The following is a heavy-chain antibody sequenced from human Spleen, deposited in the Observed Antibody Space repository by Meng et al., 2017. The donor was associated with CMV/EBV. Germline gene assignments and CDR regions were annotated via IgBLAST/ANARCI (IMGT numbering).Heavy chain of an antibody. V-gene: IGHV3-21*01. J-gene: IGHJ6*02. Sequence: GESLKISCAASGFTFSSYSMNWVRQAPGKGLEWVSSISSSSSYIYYADSVKGRFTISRDNAKNSLYLQMNSLRTEDTAMYYCAKNLGNPYSPSPYYGMDVWGQGTTVTVSS. CDR3: AKNLGNPYSPSPYYGMDV. D-gene: IGHD2/OR15-2a*01. CDR2: ISSSSSYI. CDR1: GFTFSSYS.